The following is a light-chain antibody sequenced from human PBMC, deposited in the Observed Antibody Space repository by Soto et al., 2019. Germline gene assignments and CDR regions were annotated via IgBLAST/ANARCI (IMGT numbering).Light chain of an antibody. CDR2: DAS. CDR3: KQRSSWPPT. V-gene: IGKV3-11*01. J-gene: IGKJ5*01. Sequence: EIVLTQFPGTLSLSPGERATLSCRASQSVSSYLAWYQQRPGQAPRLLIYDASNRATGVPARFSGSGSGTDSNLTISSIEPEDFEVYYCKQRSSWPPTLGQGTRLGL. CDR1: QSVSSY.